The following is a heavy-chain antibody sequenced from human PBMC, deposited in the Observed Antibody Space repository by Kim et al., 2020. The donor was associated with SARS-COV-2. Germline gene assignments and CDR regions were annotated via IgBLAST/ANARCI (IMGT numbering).Heavy chain of an antibody. Sequence: GGSLRLSCAASGFTFSSYAMHWVRQAPGKGLEWVAVISYDGSNKYYADSVKGRFTISRDNSKNTLYLQMNSLRAEDTAVYYCARDREVEGGTLDYWGQGTLVTVSS. CDR1: GFTFSSYA. CDR3: ARDREVEGGTLDY. V-gene: IGHV3-30-3*01. CDR2: ISYDGSNK. D-gene: IGHD1-1*01. J-gene: IGHJ4*02.